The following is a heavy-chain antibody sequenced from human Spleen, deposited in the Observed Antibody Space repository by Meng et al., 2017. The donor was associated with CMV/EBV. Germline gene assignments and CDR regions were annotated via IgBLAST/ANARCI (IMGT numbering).Heavy chain of an antibody. Sequence: CAASGFSFSTYSLNWVRQAPGKGLEWVASISSTSNYIYYADSVEGRFSISRDNTKNSVHLQMNNLRAEDSAVYYCAKGSVAAAGFDYWGQGTLVTVSS. J-gene: IGHJ4*02. CDR3: AKGSVAAAGFDY. CDR2: ISSTSNYI. CDR1: GFSFSTYS. D-gene: IGHD6-13*01. V-gene: IGHV3-21*01.